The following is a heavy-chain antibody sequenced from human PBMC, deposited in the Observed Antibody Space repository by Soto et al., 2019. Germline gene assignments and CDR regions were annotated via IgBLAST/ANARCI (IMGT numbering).Heavy chain of an antibody. CDR1: GFTFSSYD. J-gene: IGHJ6*02. CDR2: IGTAGDT. Sequence: GSLRLSCAASGFTFSSYDMHWVRQATGKGLEWVSAIGTAGDTYYPGSVKGRFTISRENAKNSLYLQMNSLRAGDTAVYYCARDGYSSSWTLISHYYYGMDVWGQGTTVTVSS. D-gene: IGHD6-13*01. V-gene: IGHV3-13*01. CDR3: ARDGYSSSWTLISHYYYGMDV.